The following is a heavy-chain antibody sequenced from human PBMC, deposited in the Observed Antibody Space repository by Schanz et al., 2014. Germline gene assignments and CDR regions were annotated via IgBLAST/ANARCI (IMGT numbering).Heavy chain of an antibody. V-gene: IGHV4-59*12. CDR3: ARDSLRGATGGYGMDV. J-gene: IGHJ6*02. CDR2: ISYSGST. Sequence: QVQLQESGPGLLKPSETLSLTCTVSGGSIRSYFWSWIRQPPGKGLEWIGFISYSGSTYYNPSLKSRVTISVDTSKNQFSLKLSSVTAADTAVYYCARDSLRGATGGYGMDVWGQGTTVTVSS. D-gene: IGHD2-8*02. CDR1: GGSIRSYF.